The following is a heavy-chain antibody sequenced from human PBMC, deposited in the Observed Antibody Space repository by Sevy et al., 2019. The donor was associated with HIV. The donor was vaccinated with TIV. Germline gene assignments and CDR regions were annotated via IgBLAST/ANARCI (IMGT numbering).Heavy chain of an antibody. J-gene: IGHJ3*02. D-gene: IGHD3-10*01. Sequence: SETLSLTCTVSGGSISSYYWSWIRQPAGKGLEWIGRIYTSGSTNYNPSLKSRVTMSVDTSKNQFSLKLSSVTAADTAVYYSARDFGFGESFDAFDIWGQGTMVTVSS. CDR2: IYTSGST. CDR1: GGSISSYY. CDR3: ARDFGFGESFDAFDI. V-gene: IGHV4-4*07.